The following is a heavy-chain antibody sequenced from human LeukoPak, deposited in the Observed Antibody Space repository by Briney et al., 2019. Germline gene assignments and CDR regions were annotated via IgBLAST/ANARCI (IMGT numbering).Heavy chain of an antibody. CDR2: INSDGSST. D-gene: IGHD2-2*01. J-gene: IGHJ5*02. CDR1: GFTFSSYW. Sequence: PGGSLRLSCAASGFTFSSYWMHWDRQAPGKGLVWVSRINSDGSSTSYADSVKGRFTISRDNAKNTLYLQMNSLRAEDTAVYYCLLGYCSSTSCSPNWFDPWGQGTLVTVSS. CDR3: LLGYCSSTSCSPNWFDP. V-gene: IGHV3-74*01.